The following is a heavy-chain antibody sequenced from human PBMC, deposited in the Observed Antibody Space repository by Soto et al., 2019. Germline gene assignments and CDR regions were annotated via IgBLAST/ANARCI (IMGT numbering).Heavy chain of an antibody. CDR2: ISWNSGSI. CDR1: GFTFDDYA. D-gene: IGHD6-6*01. Sequence: EVQLVESGGGLVQPGRSLRLSCAASGFTFDDYAMHWVRQAPGKGLEWVSGISWNSGSIGYADSVKGRFTISRDNAKNSLYLQMNRLRAEDTALYYGAKDLGYSSSLAYDYYYGMDVWGQGTTVTVSS. V-gene: IGHV3-9*01. J-gene: IGHJ6*02. CDR3: AKDLGYSSSLAYDYYYGMDV.